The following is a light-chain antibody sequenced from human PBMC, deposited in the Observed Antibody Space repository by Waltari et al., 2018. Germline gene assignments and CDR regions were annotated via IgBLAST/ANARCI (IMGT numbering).Light chain of an antibody. CDR2: DFI. V-gene: IGLV2-14*03. J-gene: IGLJ2*01. CDR1: SRAVGGYNY. CDR3: SSYISSSTLEL. Sequence: QSALTQPASVSGSPGQAITISCTGTSRAVGGYNYVSWYQQPPGKAPKLMIYDFINRRSGVSNRVAGSRSGNTASLTISGLQAEDEADYYCSSYISSSTLELFGGGTSLTVL.